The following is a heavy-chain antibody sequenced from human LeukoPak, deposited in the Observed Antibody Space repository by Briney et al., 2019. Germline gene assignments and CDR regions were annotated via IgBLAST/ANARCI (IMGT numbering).Heavy chain of an antibody. J-gene: IGHJ4*02. Sequence: SETLSLTCAVSGYSISSGYYWGWIRQPPGKGLEWIGSIYHSGSTYYNPSLKSRVTISVDTSKNQFSLKLSSVTAADTAVYYCARVVTMVRGRGQGTLVTVSS. V-gene: IGHV4-38-2*01. D-gene: IGHD3-10*01. CDR2: IYHSGST. CDR1: GYSISSGYY. CDR3: ARVVTMVRG.